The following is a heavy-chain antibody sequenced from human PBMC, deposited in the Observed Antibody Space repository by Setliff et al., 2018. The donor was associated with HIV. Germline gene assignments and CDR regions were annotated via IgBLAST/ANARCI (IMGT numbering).Heavy chain of an antibody. CDR2: INQSGRT. CDR1: GGSFSTYY. J-gene: IGHJ5*02. CDR3: ATQRSVGRAFEAVAGSFDP. D-gene: IGHD6-19*01. Sequence: SETLSLTCGVYGGSFSTYYWSWIRQSPGKGLEWIGEINQSGRTKYNPSLKSRVTMSVDTSKNELSLKLRSVTAADTAVYYCATQRSVGRAFEAVAGSFDPWGQGTLVTVSS. V-gene: IGHV4-34*01.